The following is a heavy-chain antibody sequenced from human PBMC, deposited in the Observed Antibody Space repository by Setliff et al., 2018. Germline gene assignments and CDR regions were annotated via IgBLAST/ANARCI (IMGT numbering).Heavy chain of an antibody. V-gene: IGHV4-61*09. J-gene: IGHJ6*03. Sequence: PSETLSLTCTVSGGSIGSASYYWSWIRQTAGKGLEWIGHIYASWSTNYNPSLKSRVTISVDTSKNQFSLSLTSVTAEDTAVYYCARMSGFQYIDVWDKGTTVTVSS. D-gene: IGHD3-3*01. CDR2: IYASWST. CDR1: GGSIGSASYY. CDR3: ARMSGFQYIDV.